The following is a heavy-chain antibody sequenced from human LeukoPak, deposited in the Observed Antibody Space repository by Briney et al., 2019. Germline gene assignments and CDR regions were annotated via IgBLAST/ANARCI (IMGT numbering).Heavy chain of an antibody. J-gene: IGHJ4*02. CDR2: INPSGGST. Sequence: ASVKVSCKASGGTFSSYAISWVRQAPGQGLEWMGIINPSGGSTRNAQKFQGRVTMTRDTSTSTVYMELSSLRSEDTAVYYCATGAVPAASGYWGQGTLVTVSS. CDR3: ATGAVPAASGY. CDR1: GGTFSSYA. V-gene: IGHV1-46*01. D-gene: IGHD2-2*01.